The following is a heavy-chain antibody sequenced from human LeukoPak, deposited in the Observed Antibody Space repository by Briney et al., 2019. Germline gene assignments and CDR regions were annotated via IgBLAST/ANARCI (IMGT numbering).Heavy chain of an antibody. D-gene: IGHD3-9*01. CDR2: ISGSGGST. V-gene: IGHV3-23*01. CDR3: AKETGVYDILTGYYPFDP. J-gene: IGHJ5*02. CDR1: GFTFTSYA. Sequence: QAGGSLRLSCAASGFTFTSYAMSCVRQAPRKGLERVSAISGSGGSTYYADSVKGRFTISRDNSKNTLYLQMNSLRAEDTAVYYCAKETGVYDILTGYYPFDPWGQGTLVTVSS.